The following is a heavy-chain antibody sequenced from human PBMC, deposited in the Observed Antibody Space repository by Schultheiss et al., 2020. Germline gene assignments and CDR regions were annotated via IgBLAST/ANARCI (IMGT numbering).Heavy chain of an antibody. D-gene: IGHD1-26*01. J-gene: IGHJ4*02. CDR3: AKDRSGSYYRYYFDY. V-gene: IGHV3-23*01. CDR1: GFTFSSYA. CDR2: ISGSGGST. Sequence: GESLKIACAASGFTFSSYAMSWVRQAPGKGLEWVSAISGSGGSTYYADSVKGRFTISRDNSKNTLYLQMNSLRAEDTAVYYCAKDRSGSYYRYYFDYWGQGTLVT.